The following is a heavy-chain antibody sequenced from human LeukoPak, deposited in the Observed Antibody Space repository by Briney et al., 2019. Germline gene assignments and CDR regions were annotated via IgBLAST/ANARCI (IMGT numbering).Heavy chain of an antibody. CDR2: IRYDGSNK. J-gene: IGHJ6*03. CDR1: GFTFSSYG. Sequence: PGGSLRLSCAASGFTFSSYGMHLVRQAPGKGLEWVAFIRYDGSNKYYADSVKGRFTISRDNSKSTLYLQMNSLRAEDTAVYYCASTYCSGGSCYRVMDVWGKGTTVTISS. V-gene: IGHV3-30*02. CDR3: ASTYCSGGSCYRVMDV. D-gene: IGHD2-15*01.